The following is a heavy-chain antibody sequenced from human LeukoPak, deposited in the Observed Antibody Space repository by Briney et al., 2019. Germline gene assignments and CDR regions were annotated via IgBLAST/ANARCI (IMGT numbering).Heavy chain of an antibody. V-gene: IGHV4-59*01. CDR2: VYYSGST. CDR3: ASNTGTVFDY. Sequence: PSETLSLTCTVSGDFITAYFWSWIRQPPGKGLEWIGYVYYSGSTEYNPSLRSRVTISLEMSKHQFSLNLTSVTAADTAVYYCASNTGTVFDYWGQGALVTVSS. CDR1: GDFITAYF. J-gene: IGHJ4*02. D-gene: IGHD7-27*01.